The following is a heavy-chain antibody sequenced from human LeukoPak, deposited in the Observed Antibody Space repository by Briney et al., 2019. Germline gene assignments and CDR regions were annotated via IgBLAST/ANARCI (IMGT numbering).Heavy chain of an antibody. CDR2: IHHTGST. CDR1: GGPITGYY. CDR3: ARGERLGPDY. Sequence: SETLSLTCTVSGGPITGYYWTWIRQPPGNGLEWIGYIHHTGSTNYNPSLRSRVTISVDTSQNQLSLKLTSVTAADTALYYCARGERLGPDYWGQGTLVTVSS. D-gene: IGHD1-1*01. J-gene: IGHJ4*02. V-gene: IGHV4-59*01.